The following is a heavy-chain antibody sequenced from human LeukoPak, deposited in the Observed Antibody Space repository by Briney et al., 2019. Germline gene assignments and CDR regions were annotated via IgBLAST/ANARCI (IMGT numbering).Heavy chain of an antibody. CDR3: AKDGDGYEDAFDI. D-gene: IGHD5-24*01. CDR2: ISYDGSNK. J-gene: IGHJ3*02. CDR1: GFTFSSYG. V-gene: IGHV3-30*18. Sequence: GGSLRLSCAASGFTFSSYGMHWVRQAPGKGLEWVAVISYDGSNKYYADSVKGRFTISRDNSKNTLYLQMNSLRAEDTAVYYCAKDGDGYEDAFDIWGQGTMVTVSS.